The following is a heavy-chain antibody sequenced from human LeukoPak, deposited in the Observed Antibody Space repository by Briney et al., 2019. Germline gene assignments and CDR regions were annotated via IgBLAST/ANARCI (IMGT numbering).Heavy chain of an antibody. CDR2: INWNGGST. V-gene: IGHV3-20*04. Sequence: GGSLRLSCVASGFTFDGYGMSWVRQAPGKGLEWVSGINWNGGSTNYADSVKGRFSISRDNAKNSLFLQMNSLRAEDTAVYYCAKNGDRGAYCSGGTCYPYYYYYMDVWGKGTTVTISS. CDR3: AKNGDRGAYCSGGTCYPYYYYYMDV. J-gene: IGHJ6*03. CDR1: GFTFDGYG. D-gene: IGHD2-15*01.